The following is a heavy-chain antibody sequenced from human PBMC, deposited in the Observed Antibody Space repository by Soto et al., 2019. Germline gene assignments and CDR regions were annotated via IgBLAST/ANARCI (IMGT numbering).Heavy chain of an antibody. Sequence: EVQLVESGGGLVQPGRSLRLSCAASGFTFDDYAMHWVRQAPGKGLEWVSGISWNSGSIGYADSVKGRFTISRDNAKNSLYLLMNSLRAEDTALYYCAKGDSSSFYYGMDVWGQGTTVTVSS. D-gene: IGHD6-13*01. CDR3: AKGDSSSFYYGMDV. J-gene: IGHJ6*02. CDR2: ISWNSGSI. V-gene: IGHV3-9*01. CDR1: GFTFDDYA.